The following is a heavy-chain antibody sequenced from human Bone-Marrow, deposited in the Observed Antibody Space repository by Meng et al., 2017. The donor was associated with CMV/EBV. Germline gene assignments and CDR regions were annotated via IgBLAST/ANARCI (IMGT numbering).Heavy chain of an antibody. CDR2: IYPGDSDT. CDR1: GYSFTSYW. D-gene: IGHD2-2*02. Sequence: GESLKISCKGSGYSFTSYWIGLVRQMPGKGLEWMGIIYPGDSDTRYSPSFQGQVTISADKSISTAYLQWSSLKASDTAMYYCARQSGYCSSTSCYNYWGQGTLVTVSS. J-gene: IGHJ4*02. CDR3: ARQSGYCSSTSCYNY. V-gene: IGHV5-51*01.